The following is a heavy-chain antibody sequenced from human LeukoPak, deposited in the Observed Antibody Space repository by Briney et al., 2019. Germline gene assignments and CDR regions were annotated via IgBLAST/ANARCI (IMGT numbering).Heavy chain of an antibody. V-gene: IGHV3-48*01. J-gene: IGHJ4*02. CDR2: ISSSSSTI. CDR3: ARDRHYDSGGFDY. CDR1: GFTFSSYS. D-gene: IGHD3-22*01. Sequence: QPGGSLRLSCAASGFTFSSYSMNWVRQAPGKGLEWVSYISSSSSTIYYADSVKGRFTISRDNAKNSLYLQMNSLRAEDTAVYYCARDRHYDSGGFDYWGQGTLVTVSS.